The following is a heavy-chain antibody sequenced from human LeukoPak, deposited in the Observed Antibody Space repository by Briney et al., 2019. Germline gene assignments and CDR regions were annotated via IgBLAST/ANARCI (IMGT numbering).Heavy chain of an antibody. CDR2: ISAYNGNT. V-gene: IGHV1-18*01. D-gene: IGHD1-26*01. J-gene: IGHJ4*02. Sequence: ASVKVSCKASGYICTNYGINWVRQAPGQGLEWMGWISAYNGNTKYTQKLQDRVTMTTDTSTSTAYMELKTLRSDDTAVYLCARAGYSRFVDDLDYWGQGTLVTVSS. CDR1: GYICTNYG. CDR3: ARAGYSRFVDDLDY.